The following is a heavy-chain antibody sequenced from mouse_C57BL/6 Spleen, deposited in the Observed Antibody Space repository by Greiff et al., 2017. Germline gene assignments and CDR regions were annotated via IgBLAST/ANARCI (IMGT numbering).Heavy chain of an antibody. CDR2: ISNLAYSI. D-gene: IGHD2-4*01. Sequence: EVMLVESGGGLVQPGGSLKLSCAASGFTFSDYGMAWVRQAPRKGPEWVAFISNLAYSIYYADTVTGRFTISRENAKNTLYLEMSSLRSEDTAMYYCARSYDYDEGDYYAMDYWGQGTSVTVSS. CDR3: ARSYDYDEGDYYAMDY. V-gene: IGHV5-15*01. J-gene: IGHJ4*01. CDR1: GFTFSDYG.